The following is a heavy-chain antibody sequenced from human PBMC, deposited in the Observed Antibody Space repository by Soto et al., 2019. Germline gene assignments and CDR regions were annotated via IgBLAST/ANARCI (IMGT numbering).Heavy chain of an antibody. J-gene: IGHJ4*02. Sequence: SLKISCAASGFTFDDYAMHWVRQAPGKGLEWVSGISWNSGSIGYADSVKGRFTISRDNAKNSLYLQMNSLRAEDTALYYCAKGGYDSSGYYAVDYWGQGTLVTVSS. V-gene: IGHV3-9*01. CDR2: ISWNSGSI. CDR1: GFTFDDYA. CDR3: AKGGYDSSGYYAVDY. D-gene: IGHD3-22*01.